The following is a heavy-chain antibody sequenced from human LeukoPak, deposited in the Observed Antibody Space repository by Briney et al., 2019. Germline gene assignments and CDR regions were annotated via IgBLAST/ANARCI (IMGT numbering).Heavy chain of an antibody. CDR1: GDSFTGSY. J-gene: IGHJ3*01. CDR2: NNPDSGAT. Sequence: ASVEVSCKASGDSFTGSYFHWLRQAPGQGPEWLGWNNPDSGATEYAQKFQGRVTMTRDTSINTAYMELSRLRYDDTAIYYCAGDQWINGILTGYIVWGQGTMVTVSS. D-gene: IGHD3-9*01. V-gene: IGHV1-2*02. CDR3: AGDQWINGILTGYIV.